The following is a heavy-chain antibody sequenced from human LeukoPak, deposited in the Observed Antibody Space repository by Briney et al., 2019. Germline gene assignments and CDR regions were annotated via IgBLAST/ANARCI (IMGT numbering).Heavy chain of an antibody. J-gene: IGHJ3*02. Sequence: GASVKVSCKASGYTFTSYGISWVRQAPGQGLEWMGWISAYNGNTNYAQKLQGRVTMTTDTSTSTAYMELRSLRSDDTAVYYCARDRGGCDYGWRAFDIWGQGTMVTVSS. CDR1: GYTFTSYG. CDR2: ISAYNGNT. CDR3: ARDRGGCDYGWRAFDI. V-gene: IGHV1-18*01. D-gene: IGHD5-12*01.